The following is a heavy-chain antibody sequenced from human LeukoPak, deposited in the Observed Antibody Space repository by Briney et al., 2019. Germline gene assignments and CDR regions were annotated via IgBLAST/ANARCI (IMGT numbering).Heavy chain of an antibody. CDR1: GYSLTNYW. J-gene: IGHJ4*02. Sequence: GESLKISCKGSGYSLTNYWIGWVRQMPGKGLEWVGIIYPGDSDTRYSPSFQGQVTISADKSISTAYLQWSSLRAPDTAMYYCARHAVSRNSGSYFDYWGQGTLVTVSS. V-gene: IGHV5-51*01. D-gene: IGHD1-26*01. CDR2: IYPGDSDT. CDR3: ARHAVSRNSGSYFDY.